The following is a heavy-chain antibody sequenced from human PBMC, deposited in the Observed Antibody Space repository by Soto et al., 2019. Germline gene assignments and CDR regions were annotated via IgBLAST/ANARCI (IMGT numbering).Heavy chain of an antibody. V-gene: IGHV1-18*04. CDR2: ISAYNGNT. J-gene: IGHJ4*02. D-gene: IGHD6-13*01. CDR1: GYTFTSSG. Sequence: QVPLVLSGAEVTTPGASVKVSCKASGYTFTSSGLSWVRLAPGQGLEWMGWISAYNGNTNYAQKLQGRFTMTTDTSTSTAYMELRSLRSDDTAVYYCARDRPPRSGIAAAAYLFDYWGQGTLVTVSS. CDR3: ARDRPPRSGIAAAAYLFDY.